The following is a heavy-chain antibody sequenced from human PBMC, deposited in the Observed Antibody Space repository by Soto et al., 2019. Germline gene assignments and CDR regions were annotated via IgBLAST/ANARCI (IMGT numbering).Heavy chain of an antibody. Sequence: VASVKVSCKASGYTFTNNAIHWVRQAPGQRLEWMGWINAANGNTKYSQKFQGRVTITRDTSASTAYMELSSLRSEDTAVYYCARDQGLCSGGSCWGYFDYWGQGTLVTVSS. J-gene: IGHJ4*02. D-gene: IGHD2-15*01. CDR2: INAANGNT. V-gene: IGHV1-3*01. CDR3: ARDQGLCSGGSCWGYFDY. CDR1: GYTFTNNA.